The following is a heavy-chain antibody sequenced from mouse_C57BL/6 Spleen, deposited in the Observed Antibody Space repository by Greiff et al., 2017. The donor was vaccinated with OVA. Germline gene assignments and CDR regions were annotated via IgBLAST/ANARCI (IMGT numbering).Heavy chain of an antibody. CDR2: INPGSGGT. V-gene: IGHV1-54*01. D-gene: IGHD2-4*01. Sequence: QVQLQQSGAELVRPGTSVKVSCKASGYAFTNYLIEWVKQRPGQGLEWIGVINPGSGGTNYNEKFKGKATLTADKSSSTAYMQLSSLTSEDSAVYLCARSGDYAYYAMDYWGQGTSVTVSS. CDR1: GYAFTNYL. J-gene: IGHJ4*01. CDR3: ARSGDYAYYAMDY.